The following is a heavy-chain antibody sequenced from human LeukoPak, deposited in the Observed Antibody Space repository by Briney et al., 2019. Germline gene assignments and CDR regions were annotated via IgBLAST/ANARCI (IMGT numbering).Heavy chain of an antibody. D-gene: IGHD3-22*01. V-gene: IGHV3-21*01. CDR2: ISSSSSYI. CDR1: GFTFSSYS. J-gene: IGHJ4*02. CDR3: ARLYDGSAYHADHFDY. Sequence: GGSLRLSCAASGFTFSSYSMNWVRQAPGKGLEWVSSISSSSSYIYYADSVKGRFTISRDNAKNSLYLQMNSLRAEDTAVYYCARLYDGSAYHADHFDYWGQGTLVTVSS.